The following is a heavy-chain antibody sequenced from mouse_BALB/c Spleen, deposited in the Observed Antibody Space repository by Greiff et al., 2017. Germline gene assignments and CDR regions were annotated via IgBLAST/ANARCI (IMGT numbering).Heavy chain of an antibody. J-gene: IGHJ3*01. D-gene: IGHD1-1*01. Sequence: EVQGVESGAELVRPGALVKLSCKASGFNIKDYYMHWVKQRPEQGLEWIGWIDPENGNTIYDPKFQGKASITADTSSNTAYLQLSSLTSEDTAVYYCAKYYGSSHPWFAYWGQGTLVTVSA. CDR3: AKYYGSSHPWFAY. CDR2: IDPENGNT. CDR1: GFNIKDYY. V-gene: IGHV14-1*02.